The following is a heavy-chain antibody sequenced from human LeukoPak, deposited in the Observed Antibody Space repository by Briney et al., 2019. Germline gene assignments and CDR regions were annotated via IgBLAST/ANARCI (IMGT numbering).Heavy chain of an antibody. Sequence: GGSLRLSCAASGFTFSSYGMHWVRQAPGKGLEWVAFIRYDGSNKYYADSVKGRFTISRDNSKNTLYLQMNSLRAEDTAVYYCARDWVLTGPPPTWGQGTLVTVSS. J-gene: IGHJ5*01. CDR3: ARDWVLTGPPPT. D-gene: IGHD3-9*01. CDR2: IRYDGSNK. V-gene: IGHV3-30*02. CDR1: GFTFSSYG.